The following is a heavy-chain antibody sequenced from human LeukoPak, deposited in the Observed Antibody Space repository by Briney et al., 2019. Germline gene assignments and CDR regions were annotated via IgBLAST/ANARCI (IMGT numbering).Heavy chain of an antibody. Sequence: GGSLRLSCAASGFTLSSYAMSWVRQAPGKGLEWVSAISDTGNTYHADSVKGRFTISRDNAKNSLYLQMNSLRASDTAVYYCARELNGAFDPWGQGTLVTVSS. D-gene: IGHD1-1*01. CDR2: ISDTGNT. V-gene: IGHV3-23*01. CDR3: ARELNGAFDP. CDR1: GFTLSSYA. J-gene: IGHJ5*02.